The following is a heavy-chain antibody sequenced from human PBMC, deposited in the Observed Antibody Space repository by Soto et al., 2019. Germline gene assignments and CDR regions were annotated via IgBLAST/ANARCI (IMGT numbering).Heavy chain of an antibody. CDR2: ISYDGSNK. D-gene: IGHD5-12*01. J-gene: IGHJ5*02. CDR3: ARDGIVATIRNWFDP. V-gene: IGHV3-30-3*01. CDR1: EFTFSSYA. Sequence: GGSLRLSCAASEFTFSSYAMHWARQAPGKGLEWVAVISYDGSNKYYADSVKGRFTISRDNSKNTLYLQMNSLRAEDTAVYYCARDGIVATIRNWFDPWGQGTLVTGSS.